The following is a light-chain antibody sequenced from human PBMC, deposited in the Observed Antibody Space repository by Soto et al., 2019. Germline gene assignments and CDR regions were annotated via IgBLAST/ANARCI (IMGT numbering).Light chain of an antibody. J-gene: IGLJ2*01. Sequence: QAVVTQEPSLTVSPGGTVTLTCASSTGAVTSGHYPNWFQQKPGQAPRALIYSTNKKHSWTPARVSGSLLGGKAALTLSGVQPEYEAEYYCLLYYGGAQPVVFGGGTKVTVL. V-gene: IGLV7-43*01. CDR3: LLYYGGAQPVV. CDR1: TGAVTSGHY. CDR2: STN.